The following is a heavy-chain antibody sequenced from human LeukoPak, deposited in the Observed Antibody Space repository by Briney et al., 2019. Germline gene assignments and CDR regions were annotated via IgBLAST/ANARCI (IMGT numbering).Heavy chain of an antibody. CDR1: GGTFSSYA. CDR3: ARCSPGDSSNFYAVLQY. D-gene: IGHD3-22*01. V-gene: IGHV1-69*06. CDR2: IIPVFGTT. J-gene: IGHJ4*02. Sequence: ASVKVSCKASGGTFSSYAVSWVRLTPGQGLEWLGGIIPVFGTTTYAQRFQAKVTMTADKSTNTAYLEISSLTSDDTAVYYCARCSPGDSSNFYAVLQYWGQGTQVTVST.